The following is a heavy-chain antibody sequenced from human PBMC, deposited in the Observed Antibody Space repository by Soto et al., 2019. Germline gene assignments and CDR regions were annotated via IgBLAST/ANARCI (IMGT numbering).Heavy chain of an antibody. Sequence: GESLKISCQGSGYRFTSYWIGWVRQMPGKGLEWMGIIYPGDSDTRYSPSFQGQVTISADKSISTAYLQWSSLKASDTAMYYCVRLANIFDFDNWGHGTLVTVSS. CDR3: VRLANIFDFDN. CDR1: GYRFTSYW. CDR2: IYPGDSDT. V-gene: IGHV5-51*01. J-gene: IGHJ4*01.